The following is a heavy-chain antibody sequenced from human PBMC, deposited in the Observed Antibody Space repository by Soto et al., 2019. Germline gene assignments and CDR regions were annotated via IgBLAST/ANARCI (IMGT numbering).Heavy chain of an antibody. D-gene: IGHD6-6*01. CDR3: ASQMSSSSPFAY. V-gene: IGHV1-18*01. CDR2: ISAYNGNT. Sequence: QVQLVQSGAEVKKPGASVKVSCKASGYTFTSYGISWVRQAPGQGLEWMGWISAYNGNTNYAQKLQDRVTMTTDTSPSTAYMELTSMRSDHTAVYYCASQMSSSSPFAYWGQGTLVTVSS. CDR1: GYTFTSYG. J-gene: IGHJ4*02.